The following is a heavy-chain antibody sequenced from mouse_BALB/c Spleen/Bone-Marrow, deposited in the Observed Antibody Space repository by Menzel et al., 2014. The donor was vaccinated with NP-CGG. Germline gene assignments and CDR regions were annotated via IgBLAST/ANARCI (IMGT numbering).Heavy chain of an antibody. Sequence: EVQLVESGGGLVKPGGSLKLSCAASGFTSSDYYMYWVRQTPEKRLEWVATISDGGSYTYYPDSVKGRFTISRDNAKNNLYLQMSSLKSEDTAMYYCARFYYYGSSYFDVWGAGTTVTVSS. D-gene: IGHD1-1*01. CDR1: GFTSSDYY. J-gene: IGHJ1*01. V-gene: IGHV5-4*02. CDR3: ARFYYYGSSYFDV. CDR2: ISDGGSYT.